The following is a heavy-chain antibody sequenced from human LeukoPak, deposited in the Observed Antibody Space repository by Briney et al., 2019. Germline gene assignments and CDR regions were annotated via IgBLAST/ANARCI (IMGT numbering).Heavy chain of an antibody. Sequence: PSETLSLTCAVYGGSFSGYYWSWIRQPPGKWLERIGEINHSGSTNYNPSLKSRVTISVDTSKNQFSLKLSSVTAADTAVYYCARGLGSSSGYSLDYWCQGTLVTVSS. V-gene: IGHV4-34*01. J-gene: IGHJ4*02. CDR2: INHSGST. D-gene: IGHD3-22*01. CDR3: ARGLGSSSGYSLDY. CDR1: GGSFSGYY.